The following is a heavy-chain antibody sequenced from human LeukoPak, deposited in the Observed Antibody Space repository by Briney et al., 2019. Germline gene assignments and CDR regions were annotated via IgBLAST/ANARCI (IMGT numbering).Heavy chain of an antibody. CDR3: AKDRWLQGYFDY. J-gene: IGHJ4*02. D-gene: IGHD5-24*01. CDR2: ISSSGSTI. Sequence: GGSLRLSCAASGFTFSDYYMSWIRQAPGKGLEWVSYISSSGSTIYYADSVKGRFTISRDNSKNTLYLQMNSLRTEDTAVYYCAKDRWLQGYFDYWGQGTLVTVSS. V-gene: IGHV3-11*04. CDR1: GFTFSDYY.